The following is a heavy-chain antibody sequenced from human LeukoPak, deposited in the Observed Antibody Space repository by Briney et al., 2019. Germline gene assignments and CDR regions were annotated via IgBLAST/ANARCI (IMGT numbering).Heavy chain of an antibody. V-gene: IGHV1-18*01. J-gene: IGHJ3*02. D-gene: IGHD6-19*01. CDR2: ISAYNGNT. CDR1: GYTFTSYG. CDR3: ARARQYSSGRDAFDI. Sequence: ASVKVSRKASGYTFTSYGISWVRQAPGQGLEWMGWISAYNGNTNYAQKLQGRVTMTTDTSTSTAYMELRSLRSDDTAVYYCARARQYSSGRDAFDIWGQGTMVTVSS.